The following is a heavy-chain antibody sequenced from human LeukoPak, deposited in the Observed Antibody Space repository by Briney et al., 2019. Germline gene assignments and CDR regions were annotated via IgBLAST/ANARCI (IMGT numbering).Heavy chain of an antibody. Sequence: ASVKVSCKASGYTFTSYYMHWVRQAPGQGLEWMGIINPSGGSTSYAQKFQGRVTMTRDMSTSTVYMELSSLRSEDTAVYYCARGAPSIVATTIPFDYWGQGTLVTVSS. CDR3: ARGAPSIVATTIPFDY. CDR2: INPSGGST. CDR1: GYTFTSYY. J-gene: IGHJ4*02. D-gene: IGHD5-12*01. V-gene: IGHV1-46*01.